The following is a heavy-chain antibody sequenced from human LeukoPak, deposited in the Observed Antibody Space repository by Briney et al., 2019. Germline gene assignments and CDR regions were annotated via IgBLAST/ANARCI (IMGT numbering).Heavy chain of an antibody. Sequence: GGSLRLSCAASEFTFSSYSMNWVRQAPGKGLEWVSYISSSSSTIYYADSVKGRFTISRDNAKNSLYLQMNSLRAEDTAVYYCATLPGAWFGELLNDYWGQGTLVTVSS. J-gene: IGHJ4*02. CDR2: ISSSSSTI. CDR1: EFTFSSYS. D-gene: IGHD3-10*01. V-gene: IGHV3-48*04. CDR3: ATLPGAWFGELLNDY.